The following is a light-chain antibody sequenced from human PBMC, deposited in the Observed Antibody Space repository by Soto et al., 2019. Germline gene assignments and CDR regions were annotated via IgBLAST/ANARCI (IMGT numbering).Light chain of an antibody. CDR3: SSYAGSNNVV. CDR2: EVS. CDR1: SSDVGGYNY. J-gene: IGLJ2*01. Sequence: QSALTQPPSASGSPGQSVTISCTGTSSDVGGYNYVSWYQQHPGKAPKLMIYEVSKRPSGVTDRFSGSKSGNTASLTVSGLQAEYEADYYCSSYAGSNNVVFGGGTKLTVL. V-gene: IGLV2-8*01.